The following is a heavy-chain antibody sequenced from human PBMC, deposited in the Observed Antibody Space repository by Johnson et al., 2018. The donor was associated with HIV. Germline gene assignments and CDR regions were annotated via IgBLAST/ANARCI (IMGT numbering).Heavy chain of an antibody. Sequence: QVQLVESGGGVVQPGRSMRLSCAASGFTFSSYAMHWVRQAPGKGLEWVAVISYDGNNQYYRDSVKGRFTISRDNSKNTLYLQMNSLRAEDTAVYNCARDQRGGYSYGDAFDFWGQGTVVSVST. CDR3: ARDQRGGYSYGDAFDF. CDR2: ISYDGNNQ. D-gene: IGHD5-18*01. J-gene: IGHJ3*01. CDR1: GFTFSSYA. V-gene: IGHV3-30-3*01.